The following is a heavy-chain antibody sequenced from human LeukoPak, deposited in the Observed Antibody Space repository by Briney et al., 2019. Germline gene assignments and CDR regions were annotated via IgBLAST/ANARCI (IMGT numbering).Heavy chain of an antibody. CDR2: IYTTGST. CDR3: ARRVARNLITMVRGVFDY. J-gene: IGHJ4*02. V-gene: IGHV4-4*07. D-gene: IGHD3-10*01. CDR1: GGSISSYY. Sequence: PSETLSLTCTVSGGSISSYYWSWIRQPAGKGLEWIGRIYTTGSTNYNPSLKSRVTISVDTSKNQFSLKLSSVTAADTAVYYCARRVARNLITMVRGVFDYWGQGTLVTVSS.